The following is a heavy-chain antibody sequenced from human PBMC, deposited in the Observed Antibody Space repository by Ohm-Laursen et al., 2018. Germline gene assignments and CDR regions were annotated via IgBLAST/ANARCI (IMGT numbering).Heavy chain of an antibody. CDR2: ISSSSSYI. CDR3: ARDLYSSSWFPLGMDV. D-gene: IGHD6-13*01. CDR1: GFTFSSYS. Sequence: GSLRLSCTASGFTFSSYSMNWVRQAPGKGLEWVSSISSSSSYIYYADSVKGRFTISRDNAKNSLYLQMNSLRAEDTAVYYCARDLYSSSWFPLGMDVWGQGTTVTVYS. V-gene: IGHV3-21*04. J-gene: IGHJ6*02.